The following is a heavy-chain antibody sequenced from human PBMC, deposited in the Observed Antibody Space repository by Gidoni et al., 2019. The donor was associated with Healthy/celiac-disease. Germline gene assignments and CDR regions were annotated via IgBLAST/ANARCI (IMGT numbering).Heavy chain of an antibody. Sequence: QVQLVQSGAEVKKPGASVKVSCKASGYTFTSYAMHWVRQAPGQRLEWMGWINAGNGNTKYSQKFQGRVTITRDTSASTAYMELSSLRSEDTAVYYCARGPLAVRGERGPNWFDPWGQGTLVTVSS. V-gene: IGHV1-3*01. CDR3: ARGPLAVRGERGPNWFDP. J-gene: IGHJ5*02. CDR2: INAGNGNT. D-gene: IGHD3-10*01. CDR1: GYTFTSYA.